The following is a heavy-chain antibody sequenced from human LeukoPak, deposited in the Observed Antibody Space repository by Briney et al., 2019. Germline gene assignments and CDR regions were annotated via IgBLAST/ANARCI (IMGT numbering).Heavy chain of an antibody. CDR2: INHSRGT. CDR1: GGSFSGYY. Sequence: SETLSLTCAVYGGSFSGYYWSWIRQPPGKGLEWIGEINHSRGTKYNPSLESRVTILLDASKNEFSLNLNSVTAADTAVYYCAREDYYFDSWGQGTLVTVSS. J-gene: IGHJ4*02. V-gene: IGHV4-34*01. CDR3: AREDYYFDS.